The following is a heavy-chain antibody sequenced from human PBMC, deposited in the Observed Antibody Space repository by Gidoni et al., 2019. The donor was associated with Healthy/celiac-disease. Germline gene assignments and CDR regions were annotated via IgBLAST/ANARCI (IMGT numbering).Heavy chain of an antibody. V-gene: IGHV4-59*01. CDR2: IYYSGST. Sequence: QVQLQESAPGLVKPSETLSVTCTVSGGSISSYYWSWIRQPPGKGLEWIGYIYYSGSTNYNPSLKSRVTISVDTSKNQFSLKLSSVTAADTAVYYCARGRRYSGSYYGYYFDYWGQGTLVTVSS. CDR3: ARGRRYSGSYYGYYFDY. J-gene: IGHJ4*02. D-gene: IGHD1-26*01. CDR1: GGSISSYY.